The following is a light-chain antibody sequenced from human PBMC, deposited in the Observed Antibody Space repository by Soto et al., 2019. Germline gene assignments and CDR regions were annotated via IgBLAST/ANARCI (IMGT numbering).Light chain of an antibody. V-gene: IGKV1-39*01. J-gene: IGKJ5*01. CDR3: QQSVSTPP. CDR2: SAS. CDR1: QRINIY. Sequence: DIPLTQPPSSLSTSLWSTDPLTCRASQRINIYLNWYRQKPGKAPELLIYSASNLQSGVPSRFSGSGSGTDFTLTISSLQPDEFGTYYCQQSVSTPPFGHGTRLETK.